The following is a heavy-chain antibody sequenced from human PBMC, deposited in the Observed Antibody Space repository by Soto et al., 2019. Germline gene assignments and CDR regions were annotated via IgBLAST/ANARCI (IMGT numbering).Heavy chain of an antibody. Sequence: ASVKVSCKASGYTFTSYGISWVRQAPGQGLEWMGWISAYNGNANYAQKLQGRVTMTTDTSTSTAYMELRSLRSDDTAVYYCARTSRRGYSYDYFDYWGQGTLVTVSS. V-gene: IGHV1-18*01. CDR2: ISAYNGNA. J-gene: IGHJ4*02. CDR3: ARTSRRGYSYDYFDY. CDR1: GYTFTSYG. D-gene: IGHD5-18*01.